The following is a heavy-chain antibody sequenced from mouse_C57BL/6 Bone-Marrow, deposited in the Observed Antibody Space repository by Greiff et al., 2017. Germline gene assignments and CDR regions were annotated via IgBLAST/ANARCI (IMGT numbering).Heavy chain of an antibody. V-gene: IGHV14-4*01. CDR1: GFNIKDDY. D-gene: IGHD2-4*01. CDR3: TPYEDDEV. CDR2: IDPENGDT. J-gene: IGHJ3*01. Sequence: EVQLQQSGAELVRPGASVKLSCTASGFNIKDDYMHWVKQRPEQGLEWIGWIDPENGDTEYAAKFQGKATITADTSSNTAYLRLSSLTSEDTAVYYCTPYEDDEVWGQGTLVTVSA.